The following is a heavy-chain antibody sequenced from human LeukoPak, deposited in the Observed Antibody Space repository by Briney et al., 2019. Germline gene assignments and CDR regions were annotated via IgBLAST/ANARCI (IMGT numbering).Heavy chain of an antibody. V-gene: IGHV1-2*06. CDR1: GYTFTGYY. CDR2: SNPNSGGT. J-gene: IGHJ4*02. D-gene: IGHD3-16*02. CDR3: ARGLRLGELSLYLLDY. Sequence: ASVKVSCKASGYTFTGYYMHWVRQAPGQGLEWMGQSNPNSGGTNYAQKFQGRVTMTRDTSISTAYMELSRLRSDDTAVYYCARGLRLGELSLYLLDYWGQGTLVTVSS.